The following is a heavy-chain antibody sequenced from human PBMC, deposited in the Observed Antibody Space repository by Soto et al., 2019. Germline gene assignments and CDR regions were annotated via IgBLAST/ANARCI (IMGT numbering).Heavy chain of an antibody. CDR1: GFTFSSYA. D-gene: IGHD3-22*01. CDR3: AKPYYYDRSGYYQNWFDP. Sequence: SLRLSCAASGFTFSSYAMHWIRQAPGKGLEWVAIISFDGSNEYYADSVKGRFTISRDNSKNTLYLQVRSLRAEDTAVYYCAKPYYYDRSGYYQNWFDPWGQGTLVTVSS. V-gene: IGHV3-30-3*02. J-gene: IGHJ5*02. CDR2: ISFDGSNE.